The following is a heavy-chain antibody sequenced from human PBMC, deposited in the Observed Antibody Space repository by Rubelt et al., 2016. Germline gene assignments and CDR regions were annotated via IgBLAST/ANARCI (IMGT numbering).Heavy chain of an antibody. CDR3: ARQSADYYDSSGYCGNWFDP. V-gene: IGHV4-39*01. J-gene: IGHJ5*02. CDR1: GGSISSSSYY. D-gene: IGHD3-22*01. CDR2: IYYSGST. Sequence: ETLSLTCTVSGGSISSSSYYWGWIRQPPGKGLEWIGSIYYSGSTYYNPSLKSRVTISVDTSKNRFSLKLSSVTAADTAGYYCARQSADYYDSSGYCGNWFDPWGQGTLVTVSS.